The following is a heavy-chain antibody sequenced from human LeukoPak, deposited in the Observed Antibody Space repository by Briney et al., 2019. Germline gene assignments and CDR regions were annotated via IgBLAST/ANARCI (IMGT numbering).Heavy chain of an antibody. CDR2: ISGSGGST. CDR3: AKDSGYSGYEPSPLDY. Sequence: GGSLRLSCAASGFTFSSYAMSWVRQAPGKGLEWVSAISGSGGSTYYADSVKGRFTISRDNSKNTLYLQMNSLRAADTAVYYCAKDSGYSGYEPSPLDYWGQGTLVTVSS. CDR1: GFTFSSYA. V-gene: IGHV3-23*01. J-gene: IGHJ4*02. D-gene: IGHD5-12*01.